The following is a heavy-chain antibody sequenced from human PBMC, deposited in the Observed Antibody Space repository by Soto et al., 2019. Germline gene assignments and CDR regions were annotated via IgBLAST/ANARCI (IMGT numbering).Heavy chain of an antibody. Sequence: SQTLSLTCAISGDSVSSNSAAWNWIRQSPSRGLEWLGRTYYRSKWYNDYAVSVKSRITINPGTSKNQFSLQLNSVTPEDTAVYYCARGGVGATGLYYGMDVWGQGTTVTVSS. CDR3: ARGGVGATGLYYGMDV. J-gene: IGHJ6*02. CDR1: GDSVSSNSAA. V-gene: IGHV6-1*01. CDR2: TYYRSKWYN. D-gene: IGHD1-26*01.